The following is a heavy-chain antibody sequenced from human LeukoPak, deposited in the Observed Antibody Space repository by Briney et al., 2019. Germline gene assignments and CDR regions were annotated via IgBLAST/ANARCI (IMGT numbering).Heavy chain of an antibody. CDR1: GFTFCSYE. J-gene: IGHJ6*04. CDR2: ISSSGSTI. D-gene: IGHD6-6*01. V-gene: IGHV3-48*03. CDR3: ARCVRYYYCYGMDV. Sequence: PGGSLRLSCAASGFTFCSYEMNWVRQAPGKGLEWVSYISSSGSTIYYADSVKGRFTISRDNAKNSLYLQRNSLRAEDTAVYYCARCVRYYYCYGMDVWGKGTTVTVSS.